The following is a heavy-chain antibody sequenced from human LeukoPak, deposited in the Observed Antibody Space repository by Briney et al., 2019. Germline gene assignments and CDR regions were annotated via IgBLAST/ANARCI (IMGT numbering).Heavy chain of an antibody. CDR1: RFTFRNYA. CDR2: ISGTADSK. D-gene: IGHD3-16*01. J-gene: IGHJ3*02. Sequence: PGGSLRLFCAAPRFTFRNYAMSWVRQAPGGGLGWLSIISGTADSKYYADSVKGRFTISRDNPRSTLYLEMKSLRAEDTAVSYCAKADATIGDAFDTWGQGTMVIVSS. V-gene: IGHV3-23*01. CDR3: AKADATIGDAFDT.